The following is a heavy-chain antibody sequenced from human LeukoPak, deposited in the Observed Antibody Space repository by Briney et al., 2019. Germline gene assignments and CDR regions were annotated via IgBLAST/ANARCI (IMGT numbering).Heavy chain of an antibody. V-gene: IGHV3-7*01. Sequence: GGSLRLSCAASGIIITSYWMSWVRQTPGKGLEWVANIKQDGSEKNYVDSVKGRFTIFRDNARNSLYLQMNSLRAEDTAVYYCASHSYGYNHWGQGTLVTVPS. CDR2: IKQDGSEK. CDR1: GIIITSYW. D-gene: IGHD3-16*01. CDR3: ASHSYGYNH. J-gene: IGHJ5*02.